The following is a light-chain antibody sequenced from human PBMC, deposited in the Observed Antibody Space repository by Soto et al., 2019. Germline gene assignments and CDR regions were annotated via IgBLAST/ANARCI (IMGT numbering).Light chain of an antibody. V-gene: IGKV3-20*01. J-gene: IGKJ1*01. CDR2: GAS. CDR1: QTVSSSS. CDR3: QQYGSSPRT. Sequence: DMVLTQSPGTLSLSPGERATLSCRASQTVSSSSLAWYQQKPGQAPRLLIFGASTRAAGFPDRFSGSGSGTDFTLTISRLEPEDFAVYYCQQYGSSPRTFGQGTKVEIK.